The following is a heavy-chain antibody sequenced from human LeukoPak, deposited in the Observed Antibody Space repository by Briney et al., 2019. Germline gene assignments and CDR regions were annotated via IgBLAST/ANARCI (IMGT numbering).Heavy chain of an antibody. J-gene: IGHJ5*02. CDR1: GGTFSSYA. CDR3: AREYYDFWSGYYGRSTHNWFDP. Sequence: ASVKVSCKASGGTFSSYAISWVRQAPGQGLEWMGIINPSGGSTSYAQKFQGRVTMTRDTSTSTVYMELSSLRSEDTAVYYCAREYYDFWSGYYGRSTHNWFDPWGQGTLVTVSS. D-gene: IGHD3-3*01. V-gene: IGHV1-46*01. CDR2: INPSGGST.